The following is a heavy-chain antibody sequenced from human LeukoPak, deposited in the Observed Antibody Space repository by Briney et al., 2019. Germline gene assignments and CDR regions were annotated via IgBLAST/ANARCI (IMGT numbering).Heavy chain of an antibody. CDR3: VRRQALRGRHRAFDP. V-gene: IGHV1-69*05. J-gene: IGHJ5*02. CDR2: IIPMFGSG. Sequence: GASVKVSCKASGGTFNNYAVSWVRQAPGQGLEWRGGIIPMFGSGKYAQKFQGRVTITTDEATTTAYMELVSLTSEDTAVYYCVRRQALRGRHRAFDPWGQGTLVTVTS. CDR1: GGTFNNYA. D-gene: IGHD6-25*01.